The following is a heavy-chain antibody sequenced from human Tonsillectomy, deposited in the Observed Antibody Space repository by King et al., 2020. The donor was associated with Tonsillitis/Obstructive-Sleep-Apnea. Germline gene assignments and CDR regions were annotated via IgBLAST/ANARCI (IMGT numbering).Heavy chain of an antibody. D-gene: IGHD3-3*01. V-gene: IGHV1-58*01. CDR2: IVVGSVNT. J-gene: IGHJ4*02. CDR3: AAAAIWSGSYYFDY. CDR1: GFTFTSSA. Sequence: QLVESGPEVKKPGTSVKVSCKASGFTFTSSAVQWVRQARGQRLEWIGWIVVGSVNTNYAQKFQERVTITRDMSTSTAYMELSSLRSEDTAVYYCAAAAIWSGSYYFDYWGQGTLVTVSS.